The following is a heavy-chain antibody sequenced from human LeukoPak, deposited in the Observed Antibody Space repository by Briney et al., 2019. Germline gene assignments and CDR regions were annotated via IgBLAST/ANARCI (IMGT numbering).Heavy chain of an antibody. CDR3: AKRSRAAAGTHDC. V-gene: IGHV3-23*01. Sequence: PGGSLRLSCAASGFTSSNYAMSWVRQAPGKGLEWVSSISGSGASTYYADSVNGRFTISRDNSENTLYLQMNSLRVEDTAVYYCAKRSRAAAGTHDCWGQGTLVTVSP. J-gene: IGHJ4*02. CDR1: GFTSSNYA. CDR2: ISGSGAST. D-gene: IGHD6-13*01.